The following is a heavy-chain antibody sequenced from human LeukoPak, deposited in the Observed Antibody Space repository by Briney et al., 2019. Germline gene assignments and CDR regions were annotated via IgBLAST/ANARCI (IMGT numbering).Heavy chain of an antibody. CDR1: GYTFTGYY. CDR3: ARGLVWSADYYYMDV. J-gene: IGHJ6*03. CDR2: INPNSGGT. Sequence: GASVKVSCKASGYTFTGYYMHWVRQAPGQGLEWMGRINPNSGGTNYAQKFQGRVTMTRDTSISTAYMKLSRLRSDDTAVYYCARGLVWSADYYYMDVWGKGTTVTVSS. D-gene: IGHD3-16*01. V-gene: IGHV1-2*06.